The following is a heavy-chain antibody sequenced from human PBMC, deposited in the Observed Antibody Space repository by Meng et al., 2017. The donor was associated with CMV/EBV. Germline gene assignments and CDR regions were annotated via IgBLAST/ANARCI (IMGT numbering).Heavy chain of an antibody. CDR3: ARSITIFGVVMGFDP. Sequence: SETLSLTCTVSGYSISSGYYWGWIRQPPGKGREWIGSIYHSGSTYYNPSLKSRVTISVDTSKNQFSLKLSSVTAADTAVYYCARSITIFGVVMGFDPWGQGTLVTVSS. D-gene: IGHD3-3*01. CDR2: IYHSGST. V-gene: IGHV4-38-2*02. CDR1: GYSISSGYY. J-gene: IGHJ5*02.